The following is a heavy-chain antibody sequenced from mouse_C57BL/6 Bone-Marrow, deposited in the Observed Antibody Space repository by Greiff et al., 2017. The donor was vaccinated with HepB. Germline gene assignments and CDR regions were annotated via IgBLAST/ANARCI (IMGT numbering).Heavy chain of an antibody. CDR1: GFTFSSYT. CDR3: ARDGYYPYYFDY. J-gene: IGHJ2*01. CDR2: ISGGGGNT. V-gene: IGHV5-9*01. D-gene: IGHD2-3*01. Sequence: DVQLVESGGGLVKPGGSLKLSCAASGFTFSSYTMSWVRQTPEKRLEWVATISGGGGNTYYPDSVKGRFTISRDNAKNTLYLQMSSLRSEDTALYYCARDGYYPYYFDYLGQGTTLTVSS.